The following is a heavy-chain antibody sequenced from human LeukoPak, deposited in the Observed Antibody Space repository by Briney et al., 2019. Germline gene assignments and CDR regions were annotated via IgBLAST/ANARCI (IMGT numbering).Heavy chain of an antibody. CDR1: GFTFSSYA. J-gene: IGHJ6*02. CDR2: ISGSGGST. Sequence: PGGSLRLSCAASGFTFSSYAMSWVRQAPGKGLEWVSAISGSGGSTYYADSVKGRFTISRDNSKNTLYLQMNSLRAEDTAVYYCAKDLIYGSGSAPFDYYYGMDVWGQGTTVTVSS. V-gene: IGHV3-23*01. D-gene: IGHD3-10*01. CDR3: AKDLIYGSGSAPFDYYYGMDV.